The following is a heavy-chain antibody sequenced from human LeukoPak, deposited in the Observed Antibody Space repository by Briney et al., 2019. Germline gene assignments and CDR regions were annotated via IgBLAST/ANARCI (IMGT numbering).Heavy chain of an antibody. V-gene: IGHV3-30*03. J-gene: IGHJ6*02. CDR1: GFTFSSYG. CDR2: ISYDGSNN. D-gene: IGHD6-6*01. Sequence: PGGSLRLSCAASGFTFSSYGMHWVRQAPGKGLEWVAVISYDGSNNYYADSVNGRFPICRYNSKHTLDLQMNRMRAEDTAVYYCARGSSSLPFNSYHYGMDVWGQGTTVTVSS. CDR3: ARGSSSLPFNSYHYGMDV.